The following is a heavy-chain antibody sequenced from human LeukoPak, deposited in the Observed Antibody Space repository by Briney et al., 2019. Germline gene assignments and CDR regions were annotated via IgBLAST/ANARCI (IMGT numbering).Heavy chain of an antibody. CDR3: AISGFSYSSSWAYFDY. V-gene: IGHV4-59*01. CDR2: IYYSGGT. CDR1: GGSISSYY. D-gene: IGHD6-13*01. Sequence: SETLSLTCTVSGGSISSYYWSWIRQPPGKGLEWIGYIYYSGGTNYNPSLKSRATISVDTSKNQFSLRLSSVTAADTAVYYCAISGFSYSSSWAYFDYWGQGTLVTVSS. J-gene: IGHJ4*02.